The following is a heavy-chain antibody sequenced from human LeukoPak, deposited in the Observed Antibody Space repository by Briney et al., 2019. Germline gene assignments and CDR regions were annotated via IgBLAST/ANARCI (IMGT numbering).Heavy chain of an antibody. CDR3: AREAVVVPAAYYYYYYYMDV. J-gene: IGHJ6*03. D-gene: IGHD2-2*01. CDR2: ISAYNGNT. CDR1: GYTFTSYG. Sequence: ASVKVSCKASGYTFTSYGISWVRQAPGQGLEWMGWISAYNGNTNYAQKLQGRVTMTTDTSTSTAYMELRSLRSDDTAVYHCAREAVVVPAAYYYYYYYMDVWGKGTTVTVSS. V-gene: IGHV1-18*01.